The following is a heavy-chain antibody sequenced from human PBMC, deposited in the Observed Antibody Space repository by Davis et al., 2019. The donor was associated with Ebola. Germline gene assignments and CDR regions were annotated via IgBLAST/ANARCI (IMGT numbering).Heavy chain of an antibody. V-gene: IGHV4-59*08. D-gene: IGHD2-2*01. CDR2: IYYSGST. CDR3: ARGHRKYQLLSDNWFDP. J-gene: IGHJ5*02. Sequence: PSETLSLTCTVSGGSISSYYWSWIRQPPGKGLEWIGYIYYSGSTNYNPSLKSRVTISVDTSKNQFSLKLSSVTAADTAVYYCARGHRKYQLLSDNWFDPWGQGTLVTVSS. CDR1: GGSISSYY.